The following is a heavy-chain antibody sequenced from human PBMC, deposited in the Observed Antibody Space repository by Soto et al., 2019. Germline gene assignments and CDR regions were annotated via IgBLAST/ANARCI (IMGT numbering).Heavy chain of an antibody. CDR2: IYYSGST. CDR3: ARGNFWSGYSYHYYYYGMDV. J-gene: IGHJ6*02. D-gene: IGHD3-3*01. V-gene: IGHV4-59*01. Sequence: PSETLSLTCTVSGGSISSYYWIWIRQPPGKGLEWIGYIYYSGSTNYNPSLKSRVTISVDTSKNQFSLKLSSVTAADTAVYYCARGNFWSGYSYHYYYYGMDVWGQGTTVTVSS. CDR1: GGSISSYY.